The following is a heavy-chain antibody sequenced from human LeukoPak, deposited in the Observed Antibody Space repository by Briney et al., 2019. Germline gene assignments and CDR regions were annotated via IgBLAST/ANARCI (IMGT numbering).Heavy chain of an antibody. CDR1: GGSFSGYY. CDR2: INHSGST. V-gene: IGHV4-34*01. D-gene: IGHD3-10*01. J-gene: IGHJ4*02. Sequence: SETLSLTCAVYGGSFSGYYWSWIRQPPGKGLEWIGEINHSGSTNYNPSLKSRVTISVDTSKNQFSLKLSSVTAADTAVYYCARDRGLTYYYGSGSYRFDYWGQGTLVTVSS. CDR3: ARDRGLTYYYGSGSYRFDY.